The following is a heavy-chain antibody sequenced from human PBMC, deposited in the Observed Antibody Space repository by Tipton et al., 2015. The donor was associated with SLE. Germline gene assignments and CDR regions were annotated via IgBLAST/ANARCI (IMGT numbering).Heavy chain of an antibody. V-gene: IGHV4-59*11. CDR3: ARWGRPGGSGWSREYFDL. J-gene: IGHJ2*01. D-gene: IGHD6-19*01. CDR1: GGSISSHY. Sequence: TLSLTCTVSGGSISSHYWSWIRQPPGKGLEWIGYIYYSGSTNYNPSLKSRVTISVDTSKNQFSLKLSSVTAADTAVYYCARWGRPGGSGWSREYFDLWGRGTLVTVSS. CDR2: IYYSGST.